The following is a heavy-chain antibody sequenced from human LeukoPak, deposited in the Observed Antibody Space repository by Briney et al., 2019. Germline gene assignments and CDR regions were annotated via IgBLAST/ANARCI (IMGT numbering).Heavy chain of an antibody. CDR2: ISSSSSYI. J-gene: IGHJ6*02. D-gene: IGHD3-22*01. V-gene: IGHV3-21*04. CDR3: ANYYDSSGYYPYYYYGMDV. Sequence: GGSLRLSCAASGFTFSSYRMNWVRQAPGKGREWVSSISSSSSYIYYADSVKGRFTISRDNAKNSLYLQMNSLRAEDTAVYYCANYYDSSGYYPYYYYGMDVWGQGTTVTVSS. CDR1: GFTFSSYR.